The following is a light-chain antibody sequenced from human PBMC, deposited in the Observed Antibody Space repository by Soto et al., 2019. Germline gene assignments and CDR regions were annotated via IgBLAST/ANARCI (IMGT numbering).Light chain of an antibody. CDR1: SSDVGSYNL. CDR2: EVY. V-gene: IGLV2-14*02. J-gene: IGLJ2*01. Sequence: QSVLTQPASVSGSPGQSITISCTGTSSDVGSYNLVSWYQQHPGKAPKVIIYEVYKRPSGVPDRFSGSKSGKTASLTVSGLQADDEADYFCSSYVGNNNVVFGGGTKLTVL. CDR3: SSYVGNNNVV.